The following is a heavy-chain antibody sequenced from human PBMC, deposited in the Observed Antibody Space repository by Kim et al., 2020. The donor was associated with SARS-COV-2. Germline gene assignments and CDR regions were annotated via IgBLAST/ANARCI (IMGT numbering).Heavy chain of an antibody. Sequence: GGSLRLSCAASGFTFSSCAMHWVRQAPGTGMEWVAVIRLNGSGNKYADPATGRVTITSANANNSQSAQLHSLRPETEAPSYYYRRLWSGTRGFTCYYF. J-gene: IGHJ4*01. V-gene: IGHV3-30-3*01. CDR3: YRRLWSGTRGFTCYYF. CDR1: GFTFSSCA. CDR2: IRLNGSGN. D-gene: IGHD3-22*01.